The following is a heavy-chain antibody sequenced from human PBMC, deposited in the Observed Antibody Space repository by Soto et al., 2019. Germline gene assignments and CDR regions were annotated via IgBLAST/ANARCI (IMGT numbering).Heavy chain of an antibody. CDR2: IYTSGST. J-gene: IGHJ5*01. Sequence: SETLSLTCTVSGASIGNYYWTWIRQSAGKGLEWIGRIYTSGSTNYNPSLKSRITMSVDTSKKQFSLKLTSVTAADTAVYYCARQTTYSSSWYDCWGQGTLVTVSS. V-gene: IGHV4-4*07. CDR1: GASIGNYY. CDR3: ARQTTYSSSWYDC. D-gene: IGHD6-13*01.